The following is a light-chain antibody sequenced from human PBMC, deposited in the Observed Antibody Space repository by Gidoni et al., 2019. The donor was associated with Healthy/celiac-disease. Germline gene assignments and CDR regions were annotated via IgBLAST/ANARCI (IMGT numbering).Light chain of an antibody. CDR3: QQYNSYPLT. CDR2: KAS. CDR1: QSISSW. Sequence: DIQMTQTPSTLSATVGDRVTITCRASQSISSWLAWFQQIPGKAPKLLIYKASSLERGVPSRFSGSGSGTEFTLTISGLQPDDFATYYCQQYNSYPLTFGGGTKVEIK. V-gene: IGKV1-5*03. J-gene: IGKJ4*01.